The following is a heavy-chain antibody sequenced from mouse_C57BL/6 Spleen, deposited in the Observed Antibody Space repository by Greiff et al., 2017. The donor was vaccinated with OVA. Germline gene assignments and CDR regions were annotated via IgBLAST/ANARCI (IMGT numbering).Heavy chain of an antibody. CDR2: IWSGGST. D-gene: IGHD2-5*01. CDR3: AKSPSESNYPYAMDY. Sequence: VMLVESGPGLVQPSQSLSITCTVSGFSLTSYGVHWVRQSPGKGLEWLGVIWSGGSTDYNAAFMSRLSITKDNSTSQVFFKMNSLQADDAAIYYCAKSPSESNYPYAMDYWGQGTSVTVSS. J-gene: IGHJ4*01. CDR1: GFSLTSYG. V-gene: IGHV2-5*01.